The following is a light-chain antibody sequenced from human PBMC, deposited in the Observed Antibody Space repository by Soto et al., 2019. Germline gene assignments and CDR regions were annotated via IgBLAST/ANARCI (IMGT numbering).Light chain of an antibody. Sequence: IVLTQSPATLSLSLGERATLSCRASRSVTSNYLAWYQQKPGQAPRLLIYGASSRATAIPDRFSGSGSGTDFTLTLSRLEPEDLAVYHCQQYGDSSQTFGQGTKVEIK. CDR3: QQYGDSSQT. V-gene: IGKV3-20*01. CDR2: GAS. CDR1: RSVTSNY. J-gene: IGKJ1*01.